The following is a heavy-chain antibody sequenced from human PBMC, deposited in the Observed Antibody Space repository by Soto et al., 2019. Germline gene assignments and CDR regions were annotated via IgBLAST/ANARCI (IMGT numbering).Heavy chain of an antibody. CDR1: GFTLSSYW. CDR3: ARDTPTLGVDY. CDR2: INGDGSDT. Sequence: EVQLVESGGGLVQPGGSLRLSCAASGFTLSSYWMHWVRQAPGNGLMWVSHINGDGSDTSYADSVKGRFTISRDNAKNTVYLQMNSLRVEDTAVYYCARDTPTLGVDYWGQGTLVTVSS. D-gene: IGHD2-15*01. J-gene: IGHJ4*02. V-gene: IGHV3-74*01.